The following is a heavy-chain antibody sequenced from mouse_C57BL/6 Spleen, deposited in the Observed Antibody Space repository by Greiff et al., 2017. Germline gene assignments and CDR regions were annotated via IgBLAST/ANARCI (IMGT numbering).Heavy chain of an antibody. D-gene: IGHD1-1*01. V-gene: IGHV1-53*01. J-gene: IGHJ2*01. CDR3: ARDLDYYGSKGYFDY. Sequence: QVQLQQPGTELVKPGASVKLSCKASGYTFTSYWMHWVKQRPGQGLEWIGNINPSNGGTSYNQKFKGKATLTVDKSSSTAYMELRSLTSEDSAVYYCARDLDYYGSKGYFDYWGQGTTLTVSS. CDR2: INPSNGGT. CDR1: GYTFTSYW.